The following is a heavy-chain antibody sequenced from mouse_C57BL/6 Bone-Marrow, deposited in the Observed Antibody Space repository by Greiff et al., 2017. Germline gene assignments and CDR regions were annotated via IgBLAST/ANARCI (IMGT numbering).Heavy chain of an antibody. J-gene: IGHJ3*01. V-gene: IGHV1-63*01. CDR3: AREGGFGFAY. CDR2: IYPGGGYT. Sequence: VHLVESGAELVRPGTSVKMSCKASGYTFTNYWIGWAKQRPGHGLEWIGDIYPGGGYTNYNEKFKVKATLTADKSSSTAYMQFSSLTSEDSAIYYCAREGGFGFAYWGQGTLVTVSA. CDR1: GYTFTNYW.